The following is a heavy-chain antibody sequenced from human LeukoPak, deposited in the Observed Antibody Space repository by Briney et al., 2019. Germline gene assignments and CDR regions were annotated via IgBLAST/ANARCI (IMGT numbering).Heavy chain of an antibody. CDR2: ISGDGSTT. Sequence: GGSLRLSCAASGFTFSNYWIHWVRQAPGQGLVWVSRISGDGSTTSYAESVKGRFTISRDNAKNTLYLEMNSLRSEDTAVYHCARAIAVAPWYFDPWGRGTVVTVSS. CDR3: ARAIAVAPWYFDP. CDR1: GFTFSNYW. J-gene: IGHJ2*01. V-gene: IGHV3-74*01. D-gene: IGHD6-19*01.